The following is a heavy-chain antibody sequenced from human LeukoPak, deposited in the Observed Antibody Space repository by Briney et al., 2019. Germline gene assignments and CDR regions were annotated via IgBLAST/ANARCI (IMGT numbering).Heavy chain of an antibody. CDR1: GGSISSSSYY. D-gene: IGHD3-16*01. CDR3: ARVPRPYDYVWGSPFDY. J-gene: IGHJ4*02. CDR2: IYYSGST. V-gene: IGHV4-30-4*08. Sequence: SETLSLTCTVSGGSISSSSYYWGWIRQPPGKGLEWIGYIYYSGSTYYNPSLKSRVTISVDTSKNQFSLKLSSVTAADTAVYYCARVPRPYDYVWGSPFDYWGQGTLVTVSS.